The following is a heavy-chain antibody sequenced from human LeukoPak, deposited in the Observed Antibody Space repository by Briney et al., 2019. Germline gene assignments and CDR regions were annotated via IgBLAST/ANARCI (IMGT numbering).Heavy chain of an antibody. J-gene: IGHJ4*02. CDR2: ISYDGNDK. CDR3: AKDWSYSGTYYFNDY. Sequence: GALRLSCAASGFTFSNFAMHWVRQAPVMGLEWVAIISYDGNDKYYADSVRGRFTISRDNSKNTLYMQMNSLTAEDTAVYYCAKDWSYSGTYYFNDYWGQGTLVTVSS. CDR1: GFTFSNFA. V-gene: IGHV3-30*18. D-gene: IGHD1-26*01.